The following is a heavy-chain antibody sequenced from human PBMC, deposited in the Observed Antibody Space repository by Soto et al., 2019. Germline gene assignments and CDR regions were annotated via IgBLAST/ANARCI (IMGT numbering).Heavy chain of an antibody. Sequence: LSLTCTVSGGSISSGGYYWSWIRQHPGKGLEWIGYIYYSGSTYYNPSLKSRVTISVDTSKNQFSLKLSSVTAADTAVYYCARGEYYYDSSGYYYDDYWGQGTLVTVSS. CDR2: IYYSGST. V-gene: IGHV4-31*03. CDR1: GGSISSGGYY. J-gene: IGHJ4*02. CDR3: ARGEYYYDSSGYYYDDY. D-gene: IGHD3-22*01.